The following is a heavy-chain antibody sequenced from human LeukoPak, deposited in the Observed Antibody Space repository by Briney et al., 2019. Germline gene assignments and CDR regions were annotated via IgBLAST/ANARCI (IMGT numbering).Heavy chain of an antibody. CDR3: ARDKDGSGSYLES. CDR1: GFTISGYC. V-gene: IGHV3-11*05. CDR2: IGTASLYT. D-gene: IGHD3-10*01. Sequence: GGSLRLSCAASGFTISGYCMSWIRQAPGKGLEWVSYIGTASLYTKYADSVRGRFTISRDNAKNSVYLQMNSLRAEDTAMYYCARDKDGSGSYLESWGQGTRVTVSS. J-gene: IGHJ4*02.